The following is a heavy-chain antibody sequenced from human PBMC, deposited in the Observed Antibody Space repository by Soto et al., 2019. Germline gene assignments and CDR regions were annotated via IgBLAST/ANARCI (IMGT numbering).Heavy chain of an antibody. CDR3: AKVSRFLDSGLI. V-gene: IGHV3-23*01. CDR1: GFTFSTYA. D-gene: IGHD3-10*01. CDR2: ISGGGGPT. Sequence: EVQLLESGGGLVQPGGSLRLSCTASGFTFSTYAMTWVRQAPGKGLEWVSAISGGGGPTYYADSVKGRFTISRDNSKNTLYLQMNSLRADDTAVYYCAKVSRFLDSGLIWSQGTLVTVSS. J-gene: IGHJ3*02.